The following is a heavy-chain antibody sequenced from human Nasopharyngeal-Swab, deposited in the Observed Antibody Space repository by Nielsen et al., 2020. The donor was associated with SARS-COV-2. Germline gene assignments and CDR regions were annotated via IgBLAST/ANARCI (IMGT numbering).Heavy chain of an antibody. CDR1: GFVFSTYS. CDR3: ARARGYLTHYYMDV. J-gene: IGHJ6*03. Sequence: GESLKISCAASGFVFSTYSMHWVRLAPGKGLEWVALISVDGRNSNYAESVKGRFIISRDNSEKTVDLQMNSLRGEDTAVYYCARARGYLTHYYMDVWGSGTTVTVSS. D-gene: IGHD3-10*01. V-gene: IGHV3-30*04. CDR2: ISVDGRNS.